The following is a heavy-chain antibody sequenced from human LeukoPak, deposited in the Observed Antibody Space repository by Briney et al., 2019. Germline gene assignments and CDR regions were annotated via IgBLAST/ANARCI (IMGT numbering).Heavy chain of an antibody. CDR2: INHSGST. CDR1: GGPFSGYY. CDR3: ARGASPTQKYSGYDVGDYYGMDV. J-gene: IGHJ6*02. Sequence: PETLSLTCAVYGGPFSGYYWSWIRPPPGKGLEWIGEINHSGSTNYNPAPKSRVTISVDTPKNQFSLKLSPGTAGDTVVYYCARGASPTQKYSGYDVGDYYGMDVWGQGTTVTVSS. D-gene: IGHD5-12*01. V-gene: IGHV4-34*01.